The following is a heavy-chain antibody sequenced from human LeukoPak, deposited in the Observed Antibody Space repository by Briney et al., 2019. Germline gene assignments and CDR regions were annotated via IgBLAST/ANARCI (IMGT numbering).Heavy chain of an antibody. D-gene: IGHD6-19*01. J-gene: IGHJ3*02. V-gene: IGHV4-4*07. CDR1: GGSISSYY. Sequence: SETVSLTCTDSGGSISSYYWSWIRQPAGKGLEWIGRIYTSGSTNYNPSLKSRVTMSVDTSKNQFSLKLSSVTAADTAVYYCARVYSSGWRDAFDIWGQGTMVTVSS. CDR2: IYTSGST. CDR3: ARVYSSGWRDAFDI.